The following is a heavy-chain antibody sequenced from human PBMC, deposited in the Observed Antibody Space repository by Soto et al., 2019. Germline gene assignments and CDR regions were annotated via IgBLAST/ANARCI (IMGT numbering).Heavy chain of an antibody. Sequence: QVQLVQSGGGVVQPGRSLRLSCAASGFTLSDFAMHWVRQAPGKGLEWVAVISYDGSKKYLADSVKGRFTISRDNSKNTLYLQMNSLRAEDTSVYYCASPVGDFDPYFDHWGQGTLFTVSS. J-gene: IGHJ4*02. CDR1: GFTLSDFA. CDR2: ISYDGSKK. D-gene: IGHD4-17*01. V-gene: IGHV3-30*04. CDR3: ASPVGDFDPYFDH.